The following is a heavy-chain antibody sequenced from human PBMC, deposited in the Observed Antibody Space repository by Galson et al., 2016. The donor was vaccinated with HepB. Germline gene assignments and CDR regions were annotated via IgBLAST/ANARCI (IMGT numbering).Heavy chain of an antibody. CDR2: ISASGVT. V-gene: IGHV3-23*01. Sequence: SLRLSCAASGFTLNSFAMTWVRQAPGKGLEWLSSISASGVTYYAESVRGRFTISRDNSKNTLYLQLNSLRGDDTAVYYCAKDHQLVPDCFDPWSQGTLVTVSS. CDR1: GFTLNSFA. D-gene: IGHD6-13*01. J-gene: IGHJ5*02. CDR3: AKDHQLVPDCFDP.